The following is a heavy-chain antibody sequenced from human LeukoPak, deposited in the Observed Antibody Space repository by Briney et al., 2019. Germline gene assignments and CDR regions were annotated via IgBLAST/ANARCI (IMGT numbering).Heavy chain of an antibody. D-gene: IGHD3-22*01. CDR1: GGSFSGYY. Sequence: PSETLSLTCAVYGGSFSGYYWSWIRQPPGKGLEWIGEINHSGSTNYNPSLKSRVTISVDTSKNQFSLKLSSVTAADTAVYYCARGDQGSGEYYYDSSGYYPQDAFDIWGQGTMVTVSS. CDR2: INHSGST. J-gene: IGHJ3*02. CDR3: ARGDQGSGEYYYDSSGYYPQDAFDI. V-gene: IGHV4-34*01.